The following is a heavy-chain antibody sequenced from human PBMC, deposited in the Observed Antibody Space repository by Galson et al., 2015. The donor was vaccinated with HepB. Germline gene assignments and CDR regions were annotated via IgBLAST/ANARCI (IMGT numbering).Heavy chain of an antibody. Sequence: SVKVSCKASGGTFSSYAISWVRQAPGQGLEWMGGIIPILGIVNYAQKFQGRVTITADKSTSTAYMELSSLRSEDTAVYYCARAVYCSGGSCYKAFGYWGQGTLVTVSS. J-gene: IGHJ4*02. D-gene: IGHD2-15*01. CDR2: IIPILGIV. V-gene: IGHV1-69*10. CDR1: GGTFSSYA. CDR3: ARAVYCSGGSCYKAFGY.